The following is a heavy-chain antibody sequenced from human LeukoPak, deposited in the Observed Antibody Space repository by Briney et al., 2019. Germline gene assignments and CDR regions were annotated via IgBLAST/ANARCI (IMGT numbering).Heavy chain of an antibody. V-gene: IGHV5-51*01. D-gene: IGHD5-12*01. J-gene: IGHJ4*02. CDR1: GYSFTSYW. CDR3: ARRLVATRDFDY. Sequence: GESLKISCKGSGYSFTSYWIGWVRQMPGKGLEWMGIIYPGDSESRYSPSFQGQVTISADKSISTAYLQLSSLKASDTAMYYCARRLVATRDFDYWGQGTLVTVSS. CDR2: IYPGDSES.